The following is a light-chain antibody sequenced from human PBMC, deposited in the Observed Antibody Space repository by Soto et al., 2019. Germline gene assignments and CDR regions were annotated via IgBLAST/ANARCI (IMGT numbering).Light chain of an antibody. CDR3: QQYNSYPLT. Sequence: DIQMTQSPFTLSASVGDRVTITCRASQSINARLFSRQQKPGKAPKVLIYDASNLESGVPSLFSGSGSGREFPLTISSLQPDDFATYYCQQYNSYPLTFGQGTKVDIK. CDR2: DAS. J-gene: IGKJ1*01. V-gene: IGKV1-5*01. CDR1: QSINAR.